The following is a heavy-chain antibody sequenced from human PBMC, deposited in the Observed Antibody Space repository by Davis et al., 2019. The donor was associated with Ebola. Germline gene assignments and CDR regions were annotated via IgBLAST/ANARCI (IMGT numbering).Heavy chain of an antibody. CDR2: IFPGDSDT. CDR1: GYSFTSYW. Sequence: GESLKISCKGSGYSFTSYWIGWVRQMPGKGLACMGIIFPGDSDTRYSPSFQGQVTISADKSISTAYLQWSSLKASDTAIYYCARGTNGYNPGGYFDSWGQGTLVTVSS. J-gene: IGHJ4*02. V-gene: IGHV5-51*01. CDR3: ARGTNGYNPGGYFDS. D-gene: IGHD5-24*01.